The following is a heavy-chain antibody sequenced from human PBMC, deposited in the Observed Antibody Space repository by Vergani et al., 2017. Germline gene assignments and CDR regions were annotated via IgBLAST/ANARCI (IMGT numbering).Heavy chain of an antibody. D-gene: IGHD3-10*01. J-gene: IGHJ3*01. Sequence: EVQLLESGGGLVQPGGSLRLSCAASGFTFSNYAMSWVRQAPGKGLEWVSGSSGSGGSTYYADSVKGRFTISRDFSKNSLYLQMNSLRAEHTAVYYCAKDLSPFGEFLDAFDFWGQGTMVTVSS. CDR3: AKDLSPFGEFLDAFDF. CDR1: GFTFSNYA. CDR2: SSGSGGST. V-gene: IGHV3-23*01.